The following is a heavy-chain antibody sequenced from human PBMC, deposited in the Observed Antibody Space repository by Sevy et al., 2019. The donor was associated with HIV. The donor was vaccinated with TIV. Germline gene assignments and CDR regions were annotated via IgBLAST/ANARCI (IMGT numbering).Heavy chain of an antibody. Sequence: GGSLRLSCAASGFTFSSYSMNWVRQAPGKGLEWVSYISSSSSTIYYADSVKGRFTISRDNAKNSLYLQMNSLRDEDTAVYYCARRVISGYDSSGYYYGGAFDIWCQGTMVTVSS. CDR1: GFTFSSYS. CDR2: ISSSSSTI. J-gene: IGHJ3*02. D-gene: IGHD3-22*01. V-gene: IGHV3-48*02. CDR3: ARRVISGYDSSGYYYGGAFDI.